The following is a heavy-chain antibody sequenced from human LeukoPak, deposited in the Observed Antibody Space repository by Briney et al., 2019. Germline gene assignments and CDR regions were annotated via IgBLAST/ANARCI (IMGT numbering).Heavy chain of an antibody. Sequence: PSETLSLTCAVYGGSFSGYYWSWIRQPPGKGLEWIGEINHSGSTNYNPSLKSRVTISVDTSKNQFSLKLSSVTAADTAVYYCARQHSSWSRSTFDYWGQGTLVTVSS. V-gene: IGHV4-34*01. CDR3: ARQHSSWSRSTFDY. J-gene: IGHJ4*02. D-gene: IGHD6-13*01. CDR1: GGSFSGYY. CDR2: INHSGST.